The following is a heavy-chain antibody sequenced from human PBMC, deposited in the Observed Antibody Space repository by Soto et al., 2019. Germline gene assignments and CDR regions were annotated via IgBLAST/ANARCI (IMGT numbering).Heavy chain of an antibody. CDR3: ARQPGYYDILTGYSTYYFDY. Sequence: PSETLSLTCTVSGGSISSYYWNWIRQPPGKGLEWIGYIYYRGNTNYNPSLKSRVTISVDTSKNQFSLKLSSVTAADTAVYYCARQPGYYDILTGYSTYYFDYWGQGTLVTVS. D-gene: IGHD3-9*01. CDR2: IYYRGNT. V-gene: IGHV4-59*08. CDR1: GGSISSYY. J-gene: IGHJ4*02.